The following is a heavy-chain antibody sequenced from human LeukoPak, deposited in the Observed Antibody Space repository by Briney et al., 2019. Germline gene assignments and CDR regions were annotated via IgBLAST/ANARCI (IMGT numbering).Heavy chain of an antibody. CDR1: GDSFSSNSAA. CDR3: ARDRLGMGY. D-gene: IGHD7-27*01. J-gene: IGHJ4*02. V-gene: IGHV6-1*01. Sequence: LSQTLSLTCAISGDSFSSNSAAWNWIRQSPSRGLEWLGRTYYRSTLSNDYAPPVRSRITISPDTSKNQFSLRLNSVTPQDTAVYYCARDRLGMGYWGQGTPVTVSS. CDR2: TYYRSTLSN.